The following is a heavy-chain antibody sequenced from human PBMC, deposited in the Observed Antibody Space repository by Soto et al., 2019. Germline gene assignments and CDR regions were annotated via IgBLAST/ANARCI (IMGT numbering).Heavy chain of an antibody. CDR3: ARVGRWLLEYWYFDL. D-gene: IGHD5-12*01. CDR1: GGSISSGDYY. V-gene: IGHV4-30-4*01. J-gene: IGHJ2*01. Sequence: PSETLSLTCTVSGGSISSGDYYWSWIRQPPGKGLEWIGYIYYSGSTYYNPSLKSRVTISVDTSKNQFSLKLSSVTAADTAVYYCARVGRWLLEYWYFDLWGRGPLVTVSS. CDR2: IYYSGST.